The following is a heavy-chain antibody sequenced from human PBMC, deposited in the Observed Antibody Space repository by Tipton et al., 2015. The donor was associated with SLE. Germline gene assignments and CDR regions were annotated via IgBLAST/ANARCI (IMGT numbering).Heavy chain of an antibody. J-gene: IGHJ2*01. V-gene: IGHV4-59*01. Sequence: TLSLTCTVSGGSISSYYWSWIRQPPGKGLEWIGYIYYSGSTNYNPSLKSRVTISVDTSKNQFSLKLSSVTAADTAVYYCARDRITIFGVVLDLWGRGTLVTVSS. D-gene: IGHD3-3*01. CDR3: ARDRITIFGVVLDL. CDR1: GGSISSYY. CDR2: IYYSGST.